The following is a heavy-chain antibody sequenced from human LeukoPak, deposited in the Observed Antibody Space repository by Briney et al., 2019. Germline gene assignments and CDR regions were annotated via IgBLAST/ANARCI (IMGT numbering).Heavy chain of an antibody. CDR1: GYTFTSSY. CDR2: INPSGGST. J-gene: IGHJ6*03. CDR3: ARVPRGPGYYYMDV. Sequence: ASVKVSCKASGYTFTSSYLHWVRQAPGHGLEWMGIINPSGGSTSYAQKFQGRVTMTRDTSTSTAYMELRSLRSDDTAVYYCARVPRGPGYYYMDVWGKGTTVTVSS. V-gene: IGHV1-46*01. D-gene: IGHD1-14*01.